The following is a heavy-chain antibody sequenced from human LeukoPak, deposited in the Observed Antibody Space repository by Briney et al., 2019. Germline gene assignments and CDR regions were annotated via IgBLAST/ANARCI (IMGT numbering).Heavy chain of an antibody. CDR2: INPSGGST. V-gene: IGHV1-46*01. J-gene: IGHJ2*01. CDR3: ARAGSSSCCHWYFDL. D-gene: IGHD6-13*01. Sequence: GASVKVSCKASGYTFTSYYMYWVRQAPGQGLEWMGIINPSGGSTSYAQKFQGRVTMTRDTSTSTVYMELSSLRSEDTAVYYCARAGSSSCCHWYFDLWGRGTLVTVSS. CDR1: GYTFTSYY.